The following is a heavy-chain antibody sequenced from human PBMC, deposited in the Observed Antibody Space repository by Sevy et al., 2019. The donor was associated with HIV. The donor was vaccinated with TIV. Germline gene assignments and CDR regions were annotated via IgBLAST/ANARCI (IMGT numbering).Heavy chain of an antibody. J-gene: IGHJ5*02. Sequence: SGPTLVNPTQTLTLTCTSSGFSLSTSGVGVGWIRQPPGKALEWLALIYWDDDKRYSPSLKSRLTITKDTSKNQVVLTMTNMDPVDTATYYCVHRPENYDILTGYLPNWFDPWGQGTLVTVSS. CDR1: GFSLSTSGVG. V-gene: IGHV2-5*02. CDR3: VHRPENYDILTGYLPNWFDP. CDR2: IYWDDDK. D-gene: IGHD3-9*01.